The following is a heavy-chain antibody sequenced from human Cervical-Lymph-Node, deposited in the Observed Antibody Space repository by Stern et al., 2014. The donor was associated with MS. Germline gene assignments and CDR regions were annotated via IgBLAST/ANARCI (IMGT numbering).Heavy chain of an antibody. CDR3: AAEPMYYSDSVGAFDI. CDR2: IGVGSGNT. CDR1: GFTFTSSA. Sequence: VQLVESGPEVKKPGTSVKVSCKASGFTFTSSAVQWVRQARGKRLEWIGWIGVGSGNTNYAQKFQERVTITRDMSTSTAYMELSSLRSEDTAVYYCAAEPMYYSDSVGAFDIWGQGTMVTVSS. J-gene: IGHJ3*02. D-gene: IGHD3-22*01. V-gene: IGHV1-58*01.